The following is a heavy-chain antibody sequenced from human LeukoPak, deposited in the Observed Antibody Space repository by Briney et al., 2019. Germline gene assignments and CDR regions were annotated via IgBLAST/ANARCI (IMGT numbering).Heavy chain of an antibody. D-gene: IGHD3-3*01. CDR1: GYTFTSYG. J-gene: IGHJ4*02. CDR3: ARDAAGYDFWSGYYTGILGY. CDR2: ISAYNGNT. Sequence: GASVKVSCKASGYTFTSYGISWVRQAPGQGLEWMGWISAYNGNTNYAQKLQGRVTMTTDTSTSTAYMKLRSLRSDDTAVYYCARDAAGYDFWSGYYTGILGYWGQGTLVTVSS. V-gene: IGHV1-18*01.